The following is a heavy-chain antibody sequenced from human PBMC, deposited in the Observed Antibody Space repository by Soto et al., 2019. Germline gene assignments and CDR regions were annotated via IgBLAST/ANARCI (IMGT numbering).Heavy chain of an antibody. V-gene: IGHV3-53*04. CDR1: GFTVSSNY. Sequence: GGSLRLSCAASGFTVSSNYMSWVRQAPGKGLEWVSVIYSGGSTYYADSVKGRFTISRHNSKNTLYLQMNSLRAEDTAVYYCARASPLYYYGSGSYVPYFDYWGQGTPVTVSS. CDR3: ARASPLYYYGSGSYVPYFDY. J-gene: IGHJ4*02. D-gene: IGHD3-10*01. CDR2: IYSGGST.